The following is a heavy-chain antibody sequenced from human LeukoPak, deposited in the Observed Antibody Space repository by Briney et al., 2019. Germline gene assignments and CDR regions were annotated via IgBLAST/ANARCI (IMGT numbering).Heavy chain of an antibody. CDR1: GGSISSYY. CDR3: ARGDYYYGSGSLAYFDS. CDR2: IYYSGST. J-gene: IGHJ4*02. D-gene: IGHD3-10*01. V-gene: IGHV4-59*08. Sequence: SETLSLTCTVSGGSISSYYWSWIRQPPGKGLEWIGYIYYSGSTNYNPSLKSRVTISVDTSKNQFSLKLSSVTAADTAVYYCARGDYYYGSGSLAYFDSWGQGTLVTVSS.